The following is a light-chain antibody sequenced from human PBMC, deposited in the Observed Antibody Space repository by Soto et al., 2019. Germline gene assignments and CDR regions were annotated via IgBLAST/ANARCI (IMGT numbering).Light chain of an antibody. Sequence: EIVLTQSPATLSLSPGERATLSCGASQSVRTVLAWYQQKPGQAPRLLIYDASTRATGVPARFSGSGSGTDFTLTISNLESEDFGVYYCQQRTDWPTITFGQGTRLDTK. CDR3: QQRTDWPTIT. CDR1: QSVRTV. V-gene: IGKV3-11*01. CDR2: DAS. J-gene: IGKJ5*01.